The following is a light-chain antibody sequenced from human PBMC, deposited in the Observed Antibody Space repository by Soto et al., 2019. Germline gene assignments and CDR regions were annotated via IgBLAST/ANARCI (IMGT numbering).Light chain of an antibody. CDR3: QQYDNLPIT. CDR1: QSFSGW. Sequence: DIQMPQYTSTLSSSVLDTVTFTCRASQSFSGWLAWYQQKPGEAPKLLIYDASNLETGVPSRFSGSGSGTDFTFTISSLQPEDIATYYCQQYDNLPITFGQGTRLEIK. V-gene: IGKV1-33*01. CDR2: DAS. J-gene: IGKJ5*01.